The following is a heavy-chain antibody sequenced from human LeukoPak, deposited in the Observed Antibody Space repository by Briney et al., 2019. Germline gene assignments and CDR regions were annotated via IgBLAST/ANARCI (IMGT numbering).Heavy chain of an antibody. Sequence: ASVKVSCKASGYTFISYYMHWVRQAPGQGPEWMGIINPSGGSTRNAQKFQGRVTMTRDTSTSTVYMELSSLRSEDTAVYYCARDRSYYDSSGYPHYWYFDLWGRGTLVTVSS. CDR3: ARDRSYYDSSGYPHYWYFDL. V-gene: IGHV1-46*01. CDR2: INPSGGST. J-gene: IGHJ2*01. CDR1: GYTFISYY. D-gene: IGHD3-22*01.